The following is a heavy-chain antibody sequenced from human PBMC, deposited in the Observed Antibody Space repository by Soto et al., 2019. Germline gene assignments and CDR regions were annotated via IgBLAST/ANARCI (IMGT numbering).Heavy chain of an antibody. Sequence: GGSLSLSCAASGFTFSSYSMNWVRQAPGKGLEWVSSISSSSSYIYYADSVKGRFTISRDNAKNSLYLQMNSLRAEDTAVYYCARGLSYSSSWYGEYYLDYWGQGTLVTVSS. V-gene: IGHV3-21*01. CDR2: ISSSSSYI. CDR3: ARGLSYSSSWYGEYYLDY. CDR1: GFTFSSYS. J-gene: IGHJ4*02. D-gene: IGHD6-13*01.